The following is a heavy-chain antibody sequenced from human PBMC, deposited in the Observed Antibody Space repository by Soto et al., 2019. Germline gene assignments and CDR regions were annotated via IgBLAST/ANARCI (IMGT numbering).Heavy chain of an antibody. CDR1: GYTFTSYA. D-gene: IGHD2-21*02. Sequence: QVQLVQSGAEEKKPGASVKVSCKASGYTFTSYAMHWVRQAPGQRLEWMGWINAGNGNTKYSQKFQGRVTITRDTSASTAYMELSSLRSEDTAVYYGARSIVVVTALDYWGHGTLVTVSS. J-gene: IGHJ4*01. V-gene: IGHV1-3*05. CDR2: INAGNGNT. CDR3: ARSIVVVTALDY.